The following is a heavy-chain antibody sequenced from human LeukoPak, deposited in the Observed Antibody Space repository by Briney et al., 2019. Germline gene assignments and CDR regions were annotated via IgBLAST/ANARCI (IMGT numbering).Heavy chain of an antibody. J-gene: IGHJ6*02. CDR3: ARTYYYDSSGYLNYYYYYGMDV. V-gene: IGHV4-34*01. Sequence: PGGSLRLSCAASGFTFSSYAMSWIRQPPGKGLEWIGEINHSGSTNYNPSLKSRVTISVDTSKNQFSLKLSSVTAADTAVYYCARTYYYDSSGYLNYYYYYGMDVWGQGTTVTVSS. D-gene: IGHD3-22*01. CDR2: INHSGST. CDR1: GFTFSSYA.